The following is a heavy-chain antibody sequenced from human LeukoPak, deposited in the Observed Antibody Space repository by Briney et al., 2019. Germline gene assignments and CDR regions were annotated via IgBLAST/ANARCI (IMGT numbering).Heavy chain of an antibody. V-gene: IGHV1-24*01. D-gene: IGHD3-10*01. J-gene: IGHJ6*02. Sequence: ASVKVSCKVSGYTLTKLSMHWVRQAPGKGLEWMGGFDPEDGETIYAQKFQGRVTMTEDKSTSTAYMELSSLRSEDTAVYYCARGLPGITMVRGVPYYYGMDVWGQGTTVTVSS. CDR3: ARGLPGITMVRGVPYYYGMDV. CDR1: GYTLTKLS. CDR2: FDPEDGET.